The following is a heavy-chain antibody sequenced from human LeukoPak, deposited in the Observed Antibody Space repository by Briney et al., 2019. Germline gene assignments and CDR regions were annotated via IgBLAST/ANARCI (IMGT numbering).Heavy chain of an antibody. J-gene: IGHJ4*02. CDR3: AKGPRSGTYPPGGFFDY. Sequence: GGSLRLSCAASGFTFSTYGMHWVRQAPGKGLEWVAFIRYDGNNKYYADSVKGRFTISRDNSKNTLYLQMNSLRAEDTAVYYCAKGPRSGTYPPGGFFDYWGQGTLVTVSS. V-gene: IGHV3-30*02. D-gene: IGHD1-26*01. CDR2: IRYDGNNK. CDR1: GFTFSTYG.